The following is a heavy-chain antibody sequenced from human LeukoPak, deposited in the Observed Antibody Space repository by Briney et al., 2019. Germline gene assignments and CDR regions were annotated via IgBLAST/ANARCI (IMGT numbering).Heavy chain of an antibody. CDR2: IYYSGST. J-gene: IGHJ6*03. V-gene: IGHV4-59*01. D-gene: IGHD2-2*01. CDR3: AGRYCSSTSCPKDGYYYYYMDV. Sequence: PSETLSLACAVYGGSFSGYYWSWIRQPPGKGLEWIGYIYYSGSTNYNPSLKSRVTISVDTSKNQFSLKLSSVTAADTAVYYCAGRYCSSTSCPKDGYYYYYMDVWGKGTTVTVSS. CDR1: GGSFSGYY.